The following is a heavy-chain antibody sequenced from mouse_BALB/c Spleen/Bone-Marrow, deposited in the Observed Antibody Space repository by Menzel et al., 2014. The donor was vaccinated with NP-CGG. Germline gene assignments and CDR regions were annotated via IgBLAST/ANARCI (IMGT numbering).Heavy chain of an antibody. Sequence: EVKLMESGGGLVQPGGSLKLSCVASGFTFSSYGMSWVRPTPDKRLELVATINNNGGSTYYPDSVKGQFAISRDNAKNTLYLQMSSLKSEDTAMYYCARVYGWYFDVWGAGTTVTVSS. CDR1: GFTFSSYG. V-gene: IGHV5-6-3*01. CDR3: ARVYGWYFDV. J-gene: IGHJ1*01. D-gene: IGHD1-1*01. CDR2: INNNGGST.